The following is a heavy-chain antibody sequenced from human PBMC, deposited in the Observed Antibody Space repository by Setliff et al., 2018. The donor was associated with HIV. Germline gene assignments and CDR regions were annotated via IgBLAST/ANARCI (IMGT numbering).Heavy chain of an antibody. V-gene: IGHV7-4-1*02. CDR3: ARVSDTGVDPQTHRDY. J-gene: IGHJ4*02. D-gene: IGHD2-21*01. CDR1: GYTFTNYA. Sequence: GASVKVSCKTSGYTFTNYALNWVQQAPGQGLEWMGWINTNTGNPTYAQGFTGRFVFSLDTSVSTAYLQISSLKAEDSAIYYCARVSDTGVDPQTHRDYWGQGTPVTVSS. CDR2: INTNTGNP.